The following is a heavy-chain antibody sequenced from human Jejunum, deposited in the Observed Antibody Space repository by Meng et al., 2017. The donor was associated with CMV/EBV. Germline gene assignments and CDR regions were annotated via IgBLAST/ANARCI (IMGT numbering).Heavy chain of an antibody. CDR3: GRDQGRELINH. Sequence: VQLQESGPGLVKPSGTLALTCTVFGDSISSDIWWSWVRQPPGKGLEWIGEVYHRGDTNYNPSLKSRVDISVDKSKNQFYLSLFSVTAADTAVYYCGRDQGRELINHWGQGTLVTVSS. CDR1: GDSISSDIW. V-gene: IGHV4-4*02. J-gene: IGHJ4*02. CDR2: VYHRGDT. D-gene: IGHD1-7*01.